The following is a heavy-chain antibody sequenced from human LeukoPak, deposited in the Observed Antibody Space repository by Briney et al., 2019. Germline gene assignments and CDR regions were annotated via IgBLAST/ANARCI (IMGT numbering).Heavy chain of an antibody. CDR2: INHSGST. CDR3: ARGRYCRSTSCYFYWFDP. CDR1: GGSFSGYY. D-gene: IGHD2-2*01. Sequence: SETLSLTCAVYGGSFSGYYWSWIRQPPGKGLEWIGEINHSGSTNYNPSLKSRVTISVDTSKNQFSLKLSSVTAADTAVYYCARGRYCRSTSCYFYWFDPWGQGTLVTVSS. V-gene: IGHV4-34*01. J-gene: IGHJ5*02.